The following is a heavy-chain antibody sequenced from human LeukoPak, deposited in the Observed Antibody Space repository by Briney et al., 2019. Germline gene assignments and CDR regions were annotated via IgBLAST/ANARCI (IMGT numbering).Heavy chain of an antibody. CDR2: IKEDGSEK. CDR3: ATEKGRGVISPYFDY. D-gene: IGHD3-10*01. Sequence: GGSLRLSCVASGFTFSNYWMSWVRQAPGKGLECVANIKEDGSEKYYVDSVKGRFTISRDNAKNSLYLQMNSLRAEDTAVYYCATEKGRGVISPYFDYWGQGTLVTVSS. V-gene: IGHV3-7*01. CDR1: GFTFSNYW. J-gene: IGHJ4*02.